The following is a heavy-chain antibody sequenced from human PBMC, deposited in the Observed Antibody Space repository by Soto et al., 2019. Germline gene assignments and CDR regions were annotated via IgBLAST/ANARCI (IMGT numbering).Heavy chain of an antibody. V-gene: IGHV1-69*13. D-gene: IGHD1-26*01. CDR3: ARSRAQTFIDLDY. CDR2: IIPIFGTA. J-gene: IGHJ4*02. Sequence: ASVKVSCKASGGTFSSYAISWVRQAPGQGLEWMGGIIPIFGTANYAQKFQGRVTITADESTSTAYMELSSLRSEDTAVYYCARSRAQTFIDLDYWGQGTLVTVSS. CDR1: GGTFSSYA.